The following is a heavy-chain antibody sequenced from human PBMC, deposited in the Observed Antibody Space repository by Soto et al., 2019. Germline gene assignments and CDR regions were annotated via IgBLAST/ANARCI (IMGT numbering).Heavy chain of an antibody. D-gene: IGHD2-2*01. CDR1: GYTFTSYY. CDR3: AARDIVVVPASYYYYYGMDV. V-gene: IGHV1-46*01. CDR2: INPSGGST. J-gene: IGHJ6*02. Sequence: GASVKVSCKASGYTFTSYYMHWVRQAPGQGLEWMGIINPSGGSTSYAQKFQGRVTMTRDTSTSTVYMELSSLRSEDTAVYYCAARDIVVVPASYYYYYGMDVWGQGTTVTVSS.